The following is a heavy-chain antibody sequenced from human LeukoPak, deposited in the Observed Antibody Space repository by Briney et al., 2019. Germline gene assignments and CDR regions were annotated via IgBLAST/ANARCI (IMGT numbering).Heavy chain of an antibody. J-gene: IGHJ4*02. V-gene: IGHV3-66*02. CDR3: AREMITFGGVKYYFDY. CDR1: GFTVSSNY. D-gene: IGHD3-16*01. CDR2: IYSGGST. Sequence: GGSLRLSCAASGFTVSSNYMSWVRQAPGKGPEWVSVIYSGGSTYYADSVKGRFTISRDNSKNTLYLQMNSLRAEDTAVYYCAREMITFGGVKYYFDYWGQGTLVTVSS.